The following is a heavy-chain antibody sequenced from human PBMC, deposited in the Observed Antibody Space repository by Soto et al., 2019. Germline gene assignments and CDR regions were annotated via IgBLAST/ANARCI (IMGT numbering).Heavy chain of an antibody. Sequence: QVQLEQSGAEVKKTGASEKVSCKASGYSFTTYSMHWVRQAPGQGLEWMGIIDPSDGSTNYAQKFQGRVTMTRDTSTNTVYMELSSLRSDDTAVYYCALSSAGGYWGQGTLVTVSS. CDR1: GYSFTTYS. J-gene: IGHJ4*02. D-gene: IGHD6-19*01. CDR2: IDPSDGST. CDR3: ALSSAGGY. V-gene: IGHV1-46*01.